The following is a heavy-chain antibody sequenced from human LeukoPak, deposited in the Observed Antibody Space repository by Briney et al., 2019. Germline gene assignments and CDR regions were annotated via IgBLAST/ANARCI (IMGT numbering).Heavy chain of an antibody. J-gene: IGHJ6*02. CDR1: GYTFTNHA. Sequence: ASVKVSCKASGYTFTNHAMHWVRQAPGQGLEWMGIINPSGGSTSYAQKFQGRVTMTRDTSTSTVYMELSSLRSEDTAVYYCARVVPEVYGMDVWGQGTTVTVSS. D-gene: IGHD2-15*01. CDR3: ARVVPEVYGMDV. CDR2: INPSGGST. V-gene: IGHV1-46*01.